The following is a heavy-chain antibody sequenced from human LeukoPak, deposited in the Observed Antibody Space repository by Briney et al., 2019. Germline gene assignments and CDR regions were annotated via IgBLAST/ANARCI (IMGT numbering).Heavy chain of an antibody. CDR2: IWSDGSNR. CDR3: ARGGWSRGWFDP. J-gene: IGHJ5*02. CDR1: GFIFSHYG. Sequence: GGSLRLSCVASGFIFSHYGMHWVRQAPGKGLEWVAVIWSDGSNRFYAGSVKGRFTTSRDNAKNSLYLQMNSLRAEDTAVYYYARGGWSRGWFDPWGQGTLVTVSS. D-gene: IGHD6-19*01. V-gene: IGHV3-33*01.